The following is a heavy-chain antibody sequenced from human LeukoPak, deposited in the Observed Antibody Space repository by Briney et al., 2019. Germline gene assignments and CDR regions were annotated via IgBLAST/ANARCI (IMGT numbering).Heavy chain of an antibody. V-gene: IGHV3-66*02. CDR3: VRDRAEGRAWVEFDP. Sequence: GGSLRLSRVASGFSVSSYGMSWVRQAPGKAPEWVSLVYSAGATHYADSVQGRFIISRDNSKNTLYLQMNNLRVEDTAVYHCVRDRAEGRAWVEFDPWGQGTVVTVSS. CDR2: VYSAGAT. CDR1: GFSVSSYG. J-gene: IGHJ5*02.